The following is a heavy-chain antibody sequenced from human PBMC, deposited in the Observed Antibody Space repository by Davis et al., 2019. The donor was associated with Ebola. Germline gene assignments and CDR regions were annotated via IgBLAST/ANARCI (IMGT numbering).Heavy chain of an antibody. J-gene: IGHJ6*02. CDR2: IIPIFGTA. CDR1: GGTFSSYA. D-gene: IGHD4-23*01. CDR3: AVPTTVVTDYYYGMDV. V-gene: IGHV1-69*13. Sequence: AASVKVSCKASGGTFSSYAISWVRQAPGQGLEWMGGIIPIFGTANYAQKFQGRVTITADESTSTAYMELSSLRPEDTAVYYCAVPTTVVTDYYYGMDVWGQGTTVTVSS.